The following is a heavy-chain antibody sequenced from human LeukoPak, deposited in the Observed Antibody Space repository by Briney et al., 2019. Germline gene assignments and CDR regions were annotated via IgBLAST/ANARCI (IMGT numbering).Heavy chain of an antibody. CDR2: IRSKANSYVT. CDR3: TRHSDKYCSGAGCYVYNFYGMDV. CDR1: GLTFSGSA. J-gene: IGHJ6*02. D-gene: IGHD2-15*01. Sequence: GGSLRLSCAASGLTFSGSAIRWVRQASGRGLEWLGRIRSKANSYVTAYAASVNGRFIISRDDSRDTAYLQMNSLQTEDTAVYYCTRHSDKYCSGAGCYVYNFYGMDVWGRGTTVTVSS. V-gene: IGHV3-73*01.